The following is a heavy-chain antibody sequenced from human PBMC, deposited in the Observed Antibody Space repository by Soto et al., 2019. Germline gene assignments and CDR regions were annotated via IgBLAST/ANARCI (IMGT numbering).Heavy chain of an antibody. V-gene: IGHV3-74*01. CDR3: VRTWHGFDI. Sequence: EVKVVESGGGLVQPGESLRLSCAASGFTFSTYWMHWVRQAPEKGLLWVSHINGDGSYTDFADSVKGRFTISRDNAKNTVYLQMQSLRVEDTAVYFCVRTWHGFDIWGPGTMVTVSS. J-gene: IGHJ3*02. CDR2: INGDGSYT. CDR1: GFTFSTYW.